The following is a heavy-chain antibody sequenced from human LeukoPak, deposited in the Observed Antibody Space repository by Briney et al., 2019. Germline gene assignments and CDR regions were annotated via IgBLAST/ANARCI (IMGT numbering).Heavy chain of an antibody. Sequence: GGSLRLSCTASGFTFGDYAMSWFRQAPGKGLEWVGFIRSKAYGGTTEYAASVKGRFTISRDDSKSIAYLQMNSLKTEDTAVYYCTGVVVPAPPYYWGQGTLVTVSS. J-gene: IGHJ4*02. CDR3: TGVVVPAPPYY. D-gene: IGHD2-2*01. CDR2: IRSKAYGGTT. CDR1: GFTFGDYA. V-gene: IGHV3-49*03.